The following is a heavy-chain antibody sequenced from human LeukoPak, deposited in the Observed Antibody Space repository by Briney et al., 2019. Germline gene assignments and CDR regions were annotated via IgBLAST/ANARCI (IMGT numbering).Heavy chain of an antibody. Sequence: GGSLRLSCAASGFTFSSYGMHWVRQAPGKGLEWVAFIRYDGSNQYYADSVKGRFTISRDNSKNTLYLQMNRLRAEDTAVYYCAKVGSYHDFDYWGQGTLVTVSS. CDR3: AKVGSYHDFDY. CDR2: IRYDGSNQ. CDR1: GFTFSSYG. D-gene: IGHD1-26*01. V-gene: IGHV3-30*02. J-gene: IGHJ4*02.